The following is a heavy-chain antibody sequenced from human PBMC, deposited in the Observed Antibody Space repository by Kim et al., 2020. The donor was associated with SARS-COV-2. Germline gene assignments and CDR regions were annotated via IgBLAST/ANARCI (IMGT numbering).Heavy chain of an antibody. CDR3: AKDRERDSSGWYTNWFDP. CDR1: GFTFSSYD. Sequence: GGSLRLSCAASGFTFSSYDMSWVRQAPGKGLEWVSVIYSGGSSTYYADSVKGRFTISRNNSKNTLYLQMNSLRAEDTAVYYCAKDRERDSSGWYTNWFDPWGQGTLVTVSS. CDR2: IYSGGSST. D-gene: IGHD6-19*01. J-gene: IGHJ5*02. V-gene: IGHV3-23*03.